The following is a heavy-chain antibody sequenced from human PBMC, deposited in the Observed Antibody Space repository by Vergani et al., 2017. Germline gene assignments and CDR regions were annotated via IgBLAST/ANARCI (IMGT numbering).Heavy chain of an antibody. CDR3: ARRTVATVFDY. Sequence: QVQLQQWGAGLLKPSETLSLTCAVYGGSFSGYYWSWIRQPPGKGLEWIGEINHNGSTNYNPSLKSRVTISVDTSKNQFSLKLSSVTAADTAVYYCARRTVATVFDYWGQGTLVTVSS. CDR1: GGSFSGYY. J-gene: IGHJ4*02. V-gene: IGHV4-34*01. D-gene: IGHD4-17*01. CDR2: INHNGST.